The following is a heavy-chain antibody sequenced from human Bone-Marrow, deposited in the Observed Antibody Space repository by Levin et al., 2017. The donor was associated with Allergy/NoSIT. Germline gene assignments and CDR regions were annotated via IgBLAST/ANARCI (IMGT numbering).Heavy chain of an antibody. D-gene: IGHD5-24*01. CDR2: MNPNSGNT. J-gene: IGHJ4*02. Sequence: GESLKISCKASGYTFTSYDINWVRQATGQGLEWMGWMNPNSGNTSYAQKFQGRVTMTRNTSISTAYMELSSLRSEDTAVYYCARLLATAHIDYWGQGTLVTVSS. CDR3: ARLLATAHIDY. CDR1: GYTFTSYD. V-gene: IGHV1-8*01.